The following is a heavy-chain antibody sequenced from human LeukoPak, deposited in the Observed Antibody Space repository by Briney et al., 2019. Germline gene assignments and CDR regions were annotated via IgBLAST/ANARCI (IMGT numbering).Heavy chain of an antibody. CDR1: GGSISSYY. V-gene: IGHV4-4*07. D-gene: IGHD3-3*01. CDR2: IYTSGNT. J-gene: IGHJ6*02. CDR3: ARDLGVTIFGLSNGMDV. Sequence: PSETLSLTCTVSGGSISSYYWSWIRQPAGKGLEWIGRIYTSGNTNYNPSLKSRVTMSVDTSKNQFSLKLSSVTAADTAVYYCARDLGVTIFGLSNGMDVWGHGPTVTVSS.